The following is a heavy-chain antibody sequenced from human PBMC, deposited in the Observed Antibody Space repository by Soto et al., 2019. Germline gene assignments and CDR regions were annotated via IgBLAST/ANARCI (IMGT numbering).Heavy chain of an antibody. J-gene: IGHJ6*02. CDR3: ARSAHEYSATKYYSHGMDV. CDR1: GYSFTSYW. D-gene: IGHD5-18*01. Sequence: PVESLKISCKGSGYSFTSYWIGWVRQMPGKGLEWMGIIYPGDSDTRYSPSFQGQVTISADKSISTAYLQWSSLKASDTAMYYCARSAHEYSATKYYSHGMDVWGQGTTVTVSS. V-gene: IGHV5-51*01. CDR2: IYPGDSDT.